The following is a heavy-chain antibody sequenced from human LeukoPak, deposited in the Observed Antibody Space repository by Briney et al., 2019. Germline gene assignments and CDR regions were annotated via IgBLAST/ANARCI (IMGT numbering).Heavy chain of an antibody. J-gene: IGHJ4*02. D-gene: IGHD3-22*01. CDR3: ARKGHSSGYYFDY. V-gene: IGHV3-53*01. CDR1: ELTVSSNY. CDR2: IYSGGST. Sequence: GGSLRLSCAAYELTVSSNYMSWVRQAPGKGLEWVSVIYSGGSTYYADSVKGRFTIPRDNAKNTLYLQMNSLRAEDTAVYYCARKGHSSGYYFDYWGQGTLVTVSS.